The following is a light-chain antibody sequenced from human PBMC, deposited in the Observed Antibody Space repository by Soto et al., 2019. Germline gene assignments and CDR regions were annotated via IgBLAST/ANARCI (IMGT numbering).Light chain of an antibody. Sequence: EIVMTQSPATLSVSPGERATLSCRASQSVSSNLAGYQQKPGQAPRLLIYGASTRATGIPARFSGSGSGTEFTHTISSLQSEDFAVYYCQQYNNSPPITFGQVTRLEIK. CDR3: QQYNNSPPIT. J-gene: IGKJ5*01. V-gene: IGKV3-15*01. CDR1: QSVSSN. CDR2: GAS.